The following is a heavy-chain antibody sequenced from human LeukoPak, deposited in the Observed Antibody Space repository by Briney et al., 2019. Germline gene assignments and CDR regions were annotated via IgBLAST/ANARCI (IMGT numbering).Heavy chain of an antibody. Sequence: GGSLRLSCAASGFTFSGSAMHWVRQASEKGLEWVGRIRSKANSYATAYAASVKGRFTISRDDSKNTAYLQMNSLKTEDTAVYYCTRPTGYGDYLNWFDPWGQGTLVTVSS. D-gene: IGHD4-17*01. CDR3: TRPTGYGDYLNWFDP. J-gene: IGHJ5*02. CDR1: GFTFSGSA. V-gene: IGHV3-73*01. CDR2: IRSKANSYAT.